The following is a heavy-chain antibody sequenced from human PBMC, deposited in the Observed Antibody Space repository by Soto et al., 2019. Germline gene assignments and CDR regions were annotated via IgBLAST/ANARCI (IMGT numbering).Heavy chain of an antibody. V-gene: IGHV3-23*01. J-gene: IGHJ4*02. CDR1: GFTFSSYA. Sequence: GGSLRLSCAASGFTFSSYAMSWVRQAPGKGLEWVSAISGSGGSTYYADSVKGRFTISRDNSKNTLYLQMNSLRAEDTAVYYCAKDLTMVRGVISPRPAFDYWGQGTLVTVSS. CDR3: AKDLTMVRGVISPRPAFDY. CDR2: ISGSGGST. D-gene: IGHD3-10*01.